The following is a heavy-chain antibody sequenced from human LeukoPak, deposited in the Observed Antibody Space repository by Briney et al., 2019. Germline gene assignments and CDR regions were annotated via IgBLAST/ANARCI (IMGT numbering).Heavy chain of an antibody. CDR2: IFYSGSA. V-gene: IGHV4-59*08. D-gene: IGHD1-26*01. CDR3: ARHSGDQPHYFDY. J-gene: IGHJ4*02. CDR1: GGSISPYY. Sequence: SETLSLTCTVSGGSISPYYWSWIRQPPGKELEWIAFIFYSGSAHYKSSLTSRVTISVDTSKNQFSLKLTSVTAADTAVYYCARHSGDQPHYFDYWGQGTLDTVSS.